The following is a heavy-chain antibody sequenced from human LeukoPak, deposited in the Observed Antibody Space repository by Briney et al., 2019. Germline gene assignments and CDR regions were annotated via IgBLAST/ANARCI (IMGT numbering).Heavy chain of an antibody. CDR1: GFAFSYYG. Sequence: GGSLGLSCAASGFAFSYYGIHWVRQAPGKGLEWVTFIRYDGSTKYYRDSVKGRSTISRDNSKNTLYLQMNSLRAEDTAVYFCAKPSAGAGDYFDYWGQGTLVTVSS. V-gene: IGHV3-30*02. D-gene: IGHD1-26*01. CDR3: AKPSAGAGDYFDY. J-gene: IGHJ4*02. CDR2: IRYDGSTK.